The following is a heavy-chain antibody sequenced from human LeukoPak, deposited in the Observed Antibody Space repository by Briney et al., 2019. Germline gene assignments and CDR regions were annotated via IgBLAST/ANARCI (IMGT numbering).Heavy chain of an antibody. J-gene: IGHJ4*02. V-gene: IGHV4-59*01. Sequence: ETSETLSLTCAVYGVSFSGYYWSWIRQPPGKGLEWIGYIYYSGSTNYNPSLKSRVTISVDTSKNQFSLKLSSVTAADTAVYYCARARGYSYGHNFDYWGQGTLVTVSS. CDR2: IYYSGST. CDR1: GVSFSGYY. CDR3: ARARGYSYGHNFDY. D-gene: IGHD5-18*01.